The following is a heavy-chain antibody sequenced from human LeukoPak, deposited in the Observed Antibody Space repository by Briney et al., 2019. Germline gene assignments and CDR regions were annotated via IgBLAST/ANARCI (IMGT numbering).Heavy chain of an antibody. Sequence: PGGSLRLSCAASGFTFDDYGMSWVRQAPGKGLEWVSAISGSGGSTYYADSVKGRFTISRDNSKNTLYLQMNSLRAEDTAVYYCAKGTLQYYDYVWGSYRPPETEDYWGQGTLVTVSS. D-gene: IGHD3-16*02. V-gene: IGHV3-23*01. CDR1: GFTFDDYG. CDR2: ISGSGGST. CDR3: AKGTLQYYDYVWGSYRPPETEDY. J-gene: IGHJ4*02.